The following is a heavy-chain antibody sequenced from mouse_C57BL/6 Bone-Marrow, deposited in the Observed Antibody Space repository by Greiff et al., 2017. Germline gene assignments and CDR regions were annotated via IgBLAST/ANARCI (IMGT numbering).Heavy chain of an antibody. CDR1: GYTFTSYW. D-gene: IGHD3-1*01. V-gene: IGHV1-69*01. CDR2: IDPSDSYT. J-gene: IGHJ3*01. CDR3: ARKLGGFAY. Sequence: VKLQQPGAELVMPGASVKLSCKASGYTFTSYWMHWVKQRPGQGLEWIGEIDPSDSYTNYNQKFKGKSTLTVDKSSSTAYMQLSSLTSEDSAVYYCARKLGGFAYWGQGTLVTVSA.